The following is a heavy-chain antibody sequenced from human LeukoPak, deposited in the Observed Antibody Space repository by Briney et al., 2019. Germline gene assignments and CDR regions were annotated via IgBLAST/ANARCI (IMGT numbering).Heavy chain of an antibody. CDR2: IKPDGIEN. CDR1: GFTFSNYW. Sequence: PGGSLRLSCAASGFTFSNYWVTWVRQAPGKGLEWVATIKPDGIENYYVDSVKGRFTISRDNAKNSLYLQMNSLRAEDTAVYYCATLYSDFWGQGALVTVSS. D-gene: IGHD1-26*01. J-gene: IGHJ4*02. CDR3: ATLYSDF. V-gene: IGHV3-7*05.